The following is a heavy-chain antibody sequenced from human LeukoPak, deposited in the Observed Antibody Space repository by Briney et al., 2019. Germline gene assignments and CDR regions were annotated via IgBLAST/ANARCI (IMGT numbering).Heavy chain of an antibody. CDR3: AKKGRTYTDYGGYYDYMDV. J-gene: IGHJ6*03. V-gene: IGHV4-59*08. CDR2: IYLSGST. Sequence: SGTLSLTSTLSLGSIRSDYWSCGPQPPQGGLWRILYIYLSGSTKYNPYLKSRVTIPVNTSKSHSSLNLRSVTAADRAVYYCAKKGRTYTDYGGYYDYMDVWGKGTTLTVS. D-gene: IGHD4-17*01. CDR1: LGSIRSDY.